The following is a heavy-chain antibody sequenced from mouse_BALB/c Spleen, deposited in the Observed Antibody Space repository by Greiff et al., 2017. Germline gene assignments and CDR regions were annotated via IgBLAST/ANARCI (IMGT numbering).Heavy chain of an antibody. CDR2: IYPGNGDT. V-gene: IGHV1-12*01. CDR1: GYTFTSYN. D-gene: IGHD2-1*01. Sequence: QVQLQQPGAELVKPGASVKMSCKASGYTFTSYNMHWVKQTPGQGLEWIGAIYPGNGDTSYNQKFKGKATLTADKSSSTAYMQLSSLTSEDSAVYYCARDGNYEGAMDYWGQGTSVTVSS. CDR3: ARDGNYEGAMDY. J-gene: IGHJ4*01.